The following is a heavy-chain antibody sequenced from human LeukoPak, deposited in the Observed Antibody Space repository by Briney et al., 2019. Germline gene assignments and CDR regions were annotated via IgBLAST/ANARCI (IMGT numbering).Heavy chain of an antibody. D-gene: IGHD3-16*01. Sequence: PGGSLGLSCAVFGVTFDRYSMNWVRRAPGKGLEWVSSISSVGTYMYYADSVKGRFTISRDNSNNSVYLQMDSLRAEDTAVYYCATSDYVWGKPYYFDYWGHGILLTVSS. J-gene: IGHJ4*01. CDR3: ATSDYVWGKPYYFDY. V-gene: IGHV3-21*01. CDR1: GVTFDRYS. CDR2: ISSVGTYM.